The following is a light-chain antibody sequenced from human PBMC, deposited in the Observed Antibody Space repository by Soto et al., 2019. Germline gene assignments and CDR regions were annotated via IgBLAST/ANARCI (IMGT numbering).Light chain of an antibody. V-gene: IGKV3-20*01. CDR1: QSVSSNY. CDR3: QQFGGSPPYT. CDR2: DAS. Sequence: EIVLTQSPGTLSLSPGERATLSCRASQSVSSNYLAWYQQKPGQAPRLLIYDASSRATGTPDRFSGSGSGTDFTHTISRLEPEDFAVYYCQQFGGSPPYTFGQGTKLEIK. J-gene: IGKJ2*01.